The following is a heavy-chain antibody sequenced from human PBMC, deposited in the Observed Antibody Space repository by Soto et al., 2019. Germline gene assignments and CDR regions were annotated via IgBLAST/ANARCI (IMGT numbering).Heavy chain of an antibody. V-gene: IGHV5-51*01. CDR1: GYSFTSYW. J-gene: IGHJ5*02. CDR3: ARQGERRDDTLTGPDP. CDR2: IYPGDSDT. Sequence: GESLKISCEGSGYSFTSYWIGWVRQMPGKGLEWMGIIYPGDSDTRYSPSFQGQVTISADKSISTAYLQWSSPKASDTAMYYCARQGERRDDTLTGPDPWGQGTLVPVSS. D-gene: IGHD3-9*01.